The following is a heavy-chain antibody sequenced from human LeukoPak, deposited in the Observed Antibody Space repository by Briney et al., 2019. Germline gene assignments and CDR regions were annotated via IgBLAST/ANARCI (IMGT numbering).Heavy chain of an antibody. D-gene: IGHD6-13*01. CDR1: GGTFSSYA. J-gene: IGHJ6*03. Sequence: ASVKVSCKASGGTFSSYAISWVRQAPGQGLEWMGGIIPIFGTANYAQKFQGRVTITTDESTSTAYMELSSLRSEDTAVYYCARGSSWEYYYYYYYMDVWGKGTTVTVSS. CDR3: ARGSSWEYYYYYYYMDV. CDR2: IIPIFGTA. V-gene: IGHV1-69*05.